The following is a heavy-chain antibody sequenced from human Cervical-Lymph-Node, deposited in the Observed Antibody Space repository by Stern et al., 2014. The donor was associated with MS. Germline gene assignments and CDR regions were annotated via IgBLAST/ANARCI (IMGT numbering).Heavy chain of an antibody. CDR3: AGSYTAWDNPMNFYGMDV. CDR2: IIPISGKL. CDR1: GGTFSRYA. D-gene: IGHD3-16*02. V-gene: IGHV1-69*01. J-gene: IGHJ6*02. Sequence: QVQLVQSGAEVQKPGSSVKVSCQTSGGTFSRYAFSWVRQAPGHGLAWMGGIIPISGKLNHAQKFEARVNLIRDESTSTAYMELSSLRSEDAAVYYCAGSYTAWDNPMNFYGMDVWGQGTTVTVSS.